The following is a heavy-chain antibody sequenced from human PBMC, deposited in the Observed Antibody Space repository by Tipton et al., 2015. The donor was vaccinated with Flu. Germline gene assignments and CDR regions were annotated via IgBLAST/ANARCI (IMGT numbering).Heavy chain of an antibody. Sequence: LRLSCTVSGGSINSRSYYWAWIRQPPGEGLEWIGSIYYSGNIYYNPSRNSRVSISIATSRNQFSLKLGTVTAADTAVYYCARGYQGNYSPVGIDSWGQGTLVTVSS. V-gene: IGHV4-39*07. D-gene: IGHD3-10*01. J-gene: IGHJ4*02. CDR1: GGSINSRSYY. CDR3: ARGYQGNYSPVGIDS. CDR2: IYYSGNI.